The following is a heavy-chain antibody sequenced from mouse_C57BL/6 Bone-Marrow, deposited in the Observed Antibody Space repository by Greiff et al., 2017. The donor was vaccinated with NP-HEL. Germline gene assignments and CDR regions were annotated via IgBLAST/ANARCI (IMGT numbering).Heavy chain of an antibody. Sequence: EVMLVESGGGLVKPGGSLKLSCAASGFTFSDYGMHWVRQAPEKGLEWVAYISSGSSTIYYADTVKGRFTIPRDNAKNTLFLQMTSLRSEDTAMYYCARQGYGSSLYAMDYWGQGTSVTVSS. D-gene: IGHD1-1*01. CDR3: ARQGYGSSLYAMDY. V-gene: IGHV5-17*01. CDR1: GFTFSDYG. J-gene: IGHJ4*01. CDR2: ISSGSSTI.